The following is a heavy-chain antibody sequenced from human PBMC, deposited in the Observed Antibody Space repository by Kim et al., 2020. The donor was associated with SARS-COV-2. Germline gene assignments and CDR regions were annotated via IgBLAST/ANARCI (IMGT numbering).Heavy chain of an antibody. CDR3: VRKATTYAFDF. CDR2: T. V-gene: IGHV4-28*01. J-gene: IGHJ3*01. D-gene: IGHD1-1*01. Sequence: TIYNSSLKSRLTMSLDTSGNRFSLKLSSVTAVDTAVYYCVRKATTYAFDFWGQGTMVTVSS.